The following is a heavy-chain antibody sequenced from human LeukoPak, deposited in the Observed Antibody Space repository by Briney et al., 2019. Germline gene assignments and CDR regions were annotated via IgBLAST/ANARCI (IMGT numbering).Heavy chain of an antibody. CDR3: ARDIVGAERGY. CDR2: IYSGGST. J-gene: IGHJ4*02. CDR1: GFTVSSNY. Sequence: GGSLRLSCAASGFTVSSNYMSWVRQAPGKGLEWVSVIYSGGSTYYADSVKGRFTISRDNSKSTLYLQMNSLRAEDTAVYYCARDIVGAERGYWGQGTLVTVSS. D-gene: IGHD1-26*01. V-gene: IGHV3-53*01.